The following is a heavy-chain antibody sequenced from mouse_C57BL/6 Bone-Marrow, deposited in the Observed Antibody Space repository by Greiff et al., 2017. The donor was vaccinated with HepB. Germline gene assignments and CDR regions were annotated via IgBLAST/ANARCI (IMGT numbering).Heavy chain of an antibody. Sequence: VKLMESGAELVRPGTSVKMSCKASGYTFTNYWIGWAKQRPGHGLEWIGDIYPGGGYTNYNEKFKGKATLTADKSSSTAYMQFSSLTSEDSAIYYCARAGSTTVVADWYVDVWGTGTTVTVSS. J-gene: IGHJ1*03. CDR1: GYTFTNYW. CDR3: ARAGSTTVVADWYVDV. CDR2: IYPGGGYT. D-gene: IGHD1-1*01. V-gene: IGHV1-63*01.